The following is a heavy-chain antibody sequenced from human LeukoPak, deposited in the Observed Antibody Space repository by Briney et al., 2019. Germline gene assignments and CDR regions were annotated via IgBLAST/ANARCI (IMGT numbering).Heavy chain of an antibody. V-gene: IGHV4-39*01. Sequence: SETPSLTCTVSGGSISSSSYYWGWIRQPPGKGLEWIGSIYYSGSTYYNPSLKSRVTISVDTSKNQFSLKLSSVTAADTAVYYCARGRGSWYGVYFDYWGQGTLVTVSS. CDR2: IYYSGST. CDR3: ARGRGSWYGVYFDY. D-gene: IGHD6-13*01. J-gene: IGHJ4*02. CDR1: GGSISSSSYY.